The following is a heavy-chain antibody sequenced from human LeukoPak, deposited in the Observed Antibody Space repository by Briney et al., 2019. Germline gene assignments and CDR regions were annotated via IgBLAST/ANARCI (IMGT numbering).Heavy chain of an antibody. CDR3: ARVAGYCSSTSNCYSDY. J-gene: IGHJ4*02. Sequence: GSLRLSCAASGFIFSSYAMSWVRQAPGKGLEWVSSISSTSSYIYYTDSVKGRFTISRDNAKNSLYLQMNSLRAEDTAVYYCARVAGYCSSTSNCYSDYWGQGTLVTVSS. CDR2: ISSTSSYI. V-gene: IGHV3-21*01. D-gene: IGHD2-2*01. CDR1: GFIFSSYA.